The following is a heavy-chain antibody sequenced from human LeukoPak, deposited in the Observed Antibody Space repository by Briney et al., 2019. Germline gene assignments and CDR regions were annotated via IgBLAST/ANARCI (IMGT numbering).Heavy chain of an antibody. CDR3: ARDSPIMGTFYAFDI. D-gene: IGHD2/OR15-2a*01. V-gene: IGHV1-2*06. CDR1: GYTFTSYG. CDR2: MNPNSGGT. Sequence: GASVKVTCKASGYTFTSYGISWVRQAPGQGPEWMGQMNPNSGGTNYAQKFQGRVTINRDTSISTAYMELTRLRSDDTAVYYCARDSPIMGTFYAFDIWGQGTMVTVS. J-gene: IGHJ3*02.